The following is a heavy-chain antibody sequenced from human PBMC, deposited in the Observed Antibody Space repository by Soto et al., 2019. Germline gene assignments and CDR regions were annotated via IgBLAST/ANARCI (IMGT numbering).Heavy chain of an antibody. CDR3: ARATRYYGMDV. J-gene: IGHJ6*02. Sequence: SETLSLTCTVSGGSISSGGYCWSWIRQHPGKGLEWIGYIYYSGSTYYNPSLKSRVTISVDTSKNQFSLKLSSVTAADTAVYYCARATRYYGMDVWGQGTTVT. CDR2: IYYSGST. V-gene: IGHV4-31*03. D-gene: IGHD4-17*01. CDR1: GGSISSGGYC.